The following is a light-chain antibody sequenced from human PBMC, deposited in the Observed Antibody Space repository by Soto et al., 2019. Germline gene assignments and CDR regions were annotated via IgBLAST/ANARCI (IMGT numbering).Light chain of an antibody. Sequence: DIQMTQSPSSLSASVGDRVTITCQASQDISVYFAWDQQKPGKVPKLLIYSASTLQSGVPSRFSGSGSGTDFTLTISSRQPEDVANYYCQKFNTAHLTFGQGTRLEIK. CDR2: SAS. CDR1: QDISVY. V-gene: IGKV1-27*01. J-gene: IGKJ5*01. CDR3: QKFNTAHLT.